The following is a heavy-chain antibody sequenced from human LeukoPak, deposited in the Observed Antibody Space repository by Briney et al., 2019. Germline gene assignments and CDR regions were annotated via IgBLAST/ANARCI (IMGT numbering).Heavy chain of an antibody. D-gene: IGHD6-6*01. Sequence: PGGSLRLSCAVSGFIFSNYWMTWVRQAPGKGLEWVANIKQDGSEKYYVDSVKGRFTISRDNAKNSLYLQMNSLRAEDTAVYYCARDLGWYSSPSVGPAGGAFDIWGQGTMVTVSS. CDR3: ARDLGWYSSPSVGPAGGAFDI. J-gene: IGHJ3*02. CDR2: IKQDGSEK. V-gene: IGHV3-7*01. CDR1: GFIFSNYW.